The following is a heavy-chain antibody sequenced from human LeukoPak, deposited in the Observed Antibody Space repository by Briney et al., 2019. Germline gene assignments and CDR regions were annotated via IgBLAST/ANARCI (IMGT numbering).Heavy chain of an antibody. D-gene: IGHD6-13*01. J-gene: IGHJ4*02. CDR2: TYYRSKWCN. CDR3: ARASRGYSSSLNYFDY. Sequence: SQTLSLTCAISGDNVSGNTVAWNWIRQSPSRGLEWLGRTYYRSKWCNDFAVSVKSRITINPDTSKNQFSLQLNSVTPEDTAVYYCARASRGYSSSLNYFDYWGQGTLVTVSS. V-gene: IGHV6-1*01. CDR1: GDNVSGNTVA.